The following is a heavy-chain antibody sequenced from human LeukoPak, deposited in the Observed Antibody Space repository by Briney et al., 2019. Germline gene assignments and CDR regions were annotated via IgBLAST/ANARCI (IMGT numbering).Heavy chain of an antibody. V-gene: IGHV4-59*01. CDR3: ASSYSGSCLSYFDY. J-gene: IGHJ4*02. CDR2: IYYSGST. CDR1: GGSISSYY. Sequence: SETLSLTCTVSGGSISSYYWSWIRQPPGKGLEWNGYIYYSGSTNYNPSLKSRITISVDTSKNQFSLKLSSVTAADTAVYYCASSYSGSCLSYFDYWGQGTLVTVSS. D-gene: IGHD1-26*01.